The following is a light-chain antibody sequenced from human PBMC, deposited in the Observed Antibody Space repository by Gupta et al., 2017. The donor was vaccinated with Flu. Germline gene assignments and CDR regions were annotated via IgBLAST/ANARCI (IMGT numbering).Light chain of an antibody. V-gene: IGKV4-1*01. CDR1: QIGFHSPHRKNY. J-gene: IGKJ2*01. CDR2: WAS. CDR3: QQYYTRPPT. Sequence: VMTLSLASLAASLGQRATINCMSSQIGFHSPHRKNYLAWYQQKPGQPPSLLIYWASTRESGVSDRFSGSGSGTDFTLTISSLQAEDVAVYYCQQYYTRPPTFGQGTKLEI.